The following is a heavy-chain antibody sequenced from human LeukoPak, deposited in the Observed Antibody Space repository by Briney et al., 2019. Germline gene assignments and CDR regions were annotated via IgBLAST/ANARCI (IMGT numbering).Heavy chain of an antibody. CDR2: ISAYNGNT. Sequence: ASVKVSCKASGYTFTSYGISWVRQAPGQGLEWMGWISAYNGNTNYAQKLQGRVTMTTDTSTSTAYMELRSLRSDDTAVYYCAIQGRTYYDFWSGYSKTYGMDVWGQGTTVTVSS. CDR1: GYTFTSYG. J-gene: IGHJ6*02. CDR3: AIQGRTYYDFWSGYSKTYGMDV. V-gene: IGHV1-18*01. D-gene: IGHD3-3*01.